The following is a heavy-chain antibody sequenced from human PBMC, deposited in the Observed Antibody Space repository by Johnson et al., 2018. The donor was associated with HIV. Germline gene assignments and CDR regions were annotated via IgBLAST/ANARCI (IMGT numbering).Heavy chain of an antibody. Sequence: MQLVESGGGVVQPGRSLRLSCAASGFTFSSYAMHWVRQAPGKGLEWVAVISFDGSYKYYADSVKGRFTISRDSSKNTLYLQMNSLRAEDTAVYYCARDGSNFGAFDIWGQGTMVTVSS. J-gene: IGHJ3*02. V-gene: IGHV3-30*04. D-gene: IGHD1-1*01. CDR1: GFTFSSYA. CDR3: ARDGSNFGAFDI. CDR2: ISFDGSYK.